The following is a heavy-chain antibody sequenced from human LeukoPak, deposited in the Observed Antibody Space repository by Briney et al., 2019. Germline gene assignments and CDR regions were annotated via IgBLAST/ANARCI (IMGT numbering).Heavy chain of an antibody. CDR1: GFTFSSYW. CDR2: INVEGTGT. V-gene: IGHV3-74*01. CDR3: ARGGREPFDY. D-gene: IGHD1-26*01. Sequence: PGGSLRLSCVGSGFTFSSYWMHWVRQAPGKGLVWVSRINVEGTGTDYADSVKGRFTISRDKAKNTLYLQMNSLRAEDTAMYYCARGGREPFDYWGQGTLVTVSS. J-gene: IGHJ4*02.